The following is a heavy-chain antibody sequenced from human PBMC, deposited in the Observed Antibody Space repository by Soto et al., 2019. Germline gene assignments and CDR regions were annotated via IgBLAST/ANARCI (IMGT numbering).Heavy chain of an antibody. J-gene: IGHJ3*02. CDR1: GFTFSNSI. V-gene: IGHV3-21*01. Sequence: PGGSLRLSCAASGFTFSNSIINWVRQAPGQGLEWVSSISGSSDFLYYADSVKGRFTISRDTATNSLYLQMNSLRAEDTAVYYCATSTWYAFDIWCQGTMVTVSS. D-gene: IGHD6-13*01. CDR3: ATSTWYAFDI. CDR2: ISGSSDFL.